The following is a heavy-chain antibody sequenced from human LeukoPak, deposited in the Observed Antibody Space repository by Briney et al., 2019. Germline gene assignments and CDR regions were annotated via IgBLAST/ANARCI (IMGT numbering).Heavy chain of an antibody. CDR2: INWNGAST. J-gene: IGHJ4*02. CDR1: GFNFDEYG. V-gene: IGHV3-20*04. CDR3: TRGCWEDFDC. D-gene: IGHD1-26*01. Sequence: PGGPLRLFCAASGFNFDEYGMSWVRQPPGKGLEWVSGINWNGASTGYADSMKGRSTISRDNAKNSLYLQINSLRVEDSAFYCDTRGCWEDFDCWGQGTLVTVSS.